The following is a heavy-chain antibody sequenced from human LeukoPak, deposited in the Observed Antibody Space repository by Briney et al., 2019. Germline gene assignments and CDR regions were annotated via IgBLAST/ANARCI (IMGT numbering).Heavy chain of an antibody. Sequence: ASVKVSCKASGYTFTSYDINWVRQATGQGLEWMGWMNPNSGNTGYAQKFQGRVTMTRNTSISTAYMEPSSLRSEDTAVYYCARLDYGGTNDAFDIWGQGTMVTVSS. CDR3: ARLDYGGTNDAFDI. CDR1: GYTFTSYD. D-gene: IGHD4-23*01. J-gene: IGHJ3*02. CDR2: MNPNSGNT. V-gene: IGHV1-8*01.